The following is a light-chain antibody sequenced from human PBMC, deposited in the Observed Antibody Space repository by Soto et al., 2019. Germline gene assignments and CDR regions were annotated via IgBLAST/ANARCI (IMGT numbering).Light chain of an antibody. CDR2: GAS. V-gene: IGKV3-15*01. CDR1: QSVSSD. Sequence: EIVMTQSPAILSVSPGERATLYCRSSQSVSSDLAWYHQKPCQAPRLLIYGASTRATGIPASFSGSGSGTEFTLTIGSLQSEDFAVYYCQQYNNWPPPFGQGTKLEIK. J-gene: IGKJ2*01. CDR3: QQYNNWPPP.